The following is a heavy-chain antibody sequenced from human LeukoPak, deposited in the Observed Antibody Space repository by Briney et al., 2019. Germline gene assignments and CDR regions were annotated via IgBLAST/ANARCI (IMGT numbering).Heavy chain of an antibody. CDR2: ISYGGSAK. CDR1: GFTFSNYA. V-gene: IGHV3-30*04. J-gene: IGHJ4*02. Sequence: GSLRLSCSASGFTFSNYAMHWVRQAPGKGLEWVALISYGGSAKFYADSVKGRFTISRDNSKSTLDLQMNSLRTEDTAVYYCARVRDQRVYYFDYWGQGSLVTVSS. CDR3: ARVRDQRVYYFDY. D-gene: IGHD6-6*01.